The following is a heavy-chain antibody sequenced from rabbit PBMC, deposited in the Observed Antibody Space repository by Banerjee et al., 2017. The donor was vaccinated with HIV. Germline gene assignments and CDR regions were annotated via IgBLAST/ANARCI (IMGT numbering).Heavy chain of an antibody. V-gene: IGHV1S40*01. CDR3: ARNSGDYHLTRLDL. Sequence: QSLEESGGDLVKPGASLTLTCTASGFSFSSGYDMCWVRQAPGKGLEWIACIYAGSNSWTHYASWVNGRFSISKTSSTTVTLQMTSLTAADTATYFCARNSGDYHLTRLDLWGPGTLVTVS. J-gene: IGHJ3*01. CDR1: GFSFSSGYD. D-gene: IGHD1-1*01. CDR2: IYAGSNSWT.